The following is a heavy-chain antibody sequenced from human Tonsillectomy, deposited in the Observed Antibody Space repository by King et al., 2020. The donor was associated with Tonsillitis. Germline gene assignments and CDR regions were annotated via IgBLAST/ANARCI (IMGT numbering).Heavy chain of an antibody. D-gene: IGHD2-8*01. CDR2: IRDSSSYI. J-gene: IGHJ4*02. CDR1: GFTFSTYS. Sequence: EVQLVESGGGLVKPGGSLRLSCAASGFTFSTYSMNWVRQAPGKGLEWVSSIRDSSSYIFHADSVKGRFTISRDNAKNSLYLQMNSLRVEDTALYYCARGSNGMFDYWSQGTLVPVSS. V-gene: IGHV3-21*01. CDR3: ARGSNGMFDY.